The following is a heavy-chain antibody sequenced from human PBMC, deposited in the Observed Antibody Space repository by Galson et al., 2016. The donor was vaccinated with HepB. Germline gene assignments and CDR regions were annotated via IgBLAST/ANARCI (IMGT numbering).Heavy chain of an antibody. CDR3: VRGRTTVTTLRFNWFDP. D-gene: IGHD4-17*01. Sequence: SETLSLTCGVYGGSFSGYYWSWIRQPPGKGLEWIGEISHSGSTNYNSSLKSRVTISVDTSKSHFSLKVSSVTAADTAVYYCVRGRTTVTTLRFNWFDPWGQGTLVTVSS. V-gene: IGHV4-34*01. CDR1: GGSFSGYY. CDR2: ISHSGST. J-gene: IGHJ5*02.